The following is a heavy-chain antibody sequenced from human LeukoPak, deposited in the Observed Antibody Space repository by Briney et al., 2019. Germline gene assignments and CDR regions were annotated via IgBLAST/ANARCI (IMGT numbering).Heavy chain of an antibody. CDR1: GGSISSYY. CDR2: IYYSGST. CDR3: ARFGPGSSGYYYGY. D-gene: IGHD3-22*01. Sequence: PSETLSPTCTVSGGSISSYYWSWIRQPPGKGLEWIGYIYYSGSTNYNPSLKSRVTISVDTSKNQFSLKLSSVTAADTAVYYCARFGPGSSGYYYGYWGQGTLVTVSS. V-gene: IGHV4-59*01. J-gene: IGHJ4*02.